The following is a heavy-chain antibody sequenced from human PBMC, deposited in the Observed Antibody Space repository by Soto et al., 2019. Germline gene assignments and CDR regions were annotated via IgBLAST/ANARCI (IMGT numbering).Heavy chain of an antibody. CDR1: GYTFTSYG. CDR2: IGAHNGDT. D-gene: IGHD3-22*01. CDR3: ARDWSRYYDSSGLMWFY. J-gene: IGHJ4*02. Sequence: ASVKVSCKAPGYTFTSYGISWGRQAPGQGLEWVGWIGAHNGDTRYAQNLQGRITMTTDTFTNTAYMELTSLTSDDTAVYYCARDWSRYYDSSGLMWFYWGQGTLVTVSS. V-gene: IGHV1-18*01.